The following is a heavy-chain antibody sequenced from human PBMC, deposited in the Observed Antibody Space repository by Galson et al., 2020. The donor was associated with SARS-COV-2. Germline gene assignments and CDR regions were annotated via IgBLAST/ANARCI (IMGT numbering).Heavy chain of an antibody. D-gene: IGHD3-9*01. CDR1: GYTFTGYY. Sequence: ASVKVSCKASGYTFTGYYMHWVRQAPGQGLEWMGWISPNSGGTNYAQKFQGRVTMTRDTSISTAYMELSRLRSDDTAVYYCARGPNVLRYFDWLPSPFDYWGQGTLVTVSS. CDR2: ISPNSGGT. J-gene: IGHJ4*02. CDR3: ARGPNVLRYFDWLPSPFDY. V-gene: IGHV1-2*02.